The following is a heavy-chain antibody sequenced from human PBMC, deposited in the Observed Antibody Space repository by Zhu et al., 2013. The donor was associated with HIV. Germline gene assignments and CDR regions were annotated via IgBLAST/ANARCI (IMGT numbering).Heavy chain of an antibody. CDR2: INPNSGGT. J-gene: IGHJ4*02. Sequence: QVQLVQSGAEVKKPGSSVKVSCKASGGTFSTYAINWVRQAPGQGLEWMGWINPNSGGTNHAQKFQGRVTMTRDTSISTAYMEVSRLRSDDTAVYYCARQELQGENDYWGQGTLVTVSS. CDR3: ARQELQGENDY. D-gene: IGHD1-26*01. CDR1: GGTFSTYA. V-gene: IGHV1-2*02.